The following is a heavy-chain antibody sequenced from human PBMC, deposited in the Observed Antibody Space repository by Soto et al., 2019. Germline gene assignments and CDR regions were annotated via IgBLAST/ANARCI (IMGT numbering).Heavy chain of an antibody. J-gene: IGHJ5*02. D-gene: IGHD6-13*01. CDR3: ARGEIAAAGTGGSNWFDP. Sequence: SETLSLTCTVSGGSISSGGYYWSWIRQHPGKGLEWIGYIYYSGSTYYNPSLKSRVTISVDTSKNQFSLKLSSVTAADTAVYYCARGEIAAAGTGGSNWFDPWGQGTLVTVSS. CDR2: IYYSGST. V-gene: IGHV4-31*03. CDR1: GGSISSGGYY.